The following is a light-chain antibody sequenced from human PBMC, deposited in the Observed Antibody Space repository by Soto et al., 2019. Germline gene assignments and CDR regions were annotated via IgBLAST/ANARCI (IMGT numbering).Light chain of an antibody. CDR1: NIGSKS. V-gene: IGLV3-21*02. J-gene: IGLJ1*01. CDR2: NDS. CDR3: LVWDSRSEHYV. Sequence: ELTQSPSVSVAPGQTVSITCGGYNIGSKSVHWYQQKPGQAPVLVVYNDSDRRSGIPERFSGSNSGNTATLTITRVEAGDEADYHCLVWDSRSEHYVFGTGTKVTVL.